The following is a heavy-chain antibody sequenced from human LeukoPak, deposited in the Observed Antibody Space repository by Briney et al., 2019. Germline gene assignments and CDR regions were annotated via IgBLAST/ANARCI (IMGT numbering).Heavy chain of an antibody. J-gene: IGHJ4*02. D-gene: IGHD2-21*02. CDR3: ARDVCGGDCYFFDY. CDR1: GFTFSSYS. Sequence: GGSLRLSCAASGFTFSSYSMNWVRQAPGKGLEWVAVIWYDGSNKYYADSVKGRFTISRDNSKNTLYLQMNSLRAEDTAVYYCARDVCGGDCYFFDYWGQGTLVTVSS. CDR2: IWYDGSNK. V-gene: IGHV3-33*08.